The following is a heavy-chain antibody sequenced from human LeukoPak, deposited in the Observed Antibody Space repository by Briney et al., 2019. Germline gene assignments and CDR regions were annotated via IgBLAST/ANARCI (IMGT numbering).Heavy chain of an antibody. V-gene: IGHV3-33*06. J-gene: IGHJ4*02. CDR3: AKEAEDHRYDY. CDR1: GFTFRNYG. D-gene: IGHD1-14*01. Sequence: GRSLRLSCVASGFTFRNYGMHWVRQAPGKGLEWVAIIWYDGGTKYYADSVKGRFTISRDNSKNTLYLQMDSLRAEDTAVYYRAKEAEDHRYDYWGQGALVIVSS. CDR2: IWYDGGTK.